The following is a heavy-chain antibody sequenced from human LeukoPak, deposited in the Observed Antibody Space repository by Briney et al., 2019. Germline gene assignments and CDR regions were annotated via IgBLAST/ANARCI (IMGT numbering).Heavy chain of an antibody. J-gene: IGHJ4*02. CDR3: ARLYYYDSSGYPYFDY. V-gene: IGHV5-51*01. CDR1: GYSFTSYW. CDR2: IYPGDSDT. D-gene: IGHD3-22*01. Sequence: GESLKISCKGSGYSFTSYWIGWVRQMPGKGLEWMGIIYPGDSDTRYSPSFQGQVTISADKSISTAYLQRSSLKASDTAMYYCARLYYYDSSGYPYFDYWGQGTLVTVSS.